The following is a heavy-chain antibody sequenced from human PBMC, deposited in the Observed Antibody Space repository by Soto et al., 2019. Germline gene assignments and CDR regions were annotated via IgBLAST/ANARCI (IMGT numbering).Heavy chain of an antibody. CDR2: IWYDGSNK. Sequence: PGGSLRLSCAASGFTFSRYGMHWVRQAPGKGLEWVAVIWYDGSNKYYTDSVRGRFTISRDNSRNTLDLQMNSLRAEDTAVYYCAKDTYYHDSSGYYVFDCWGQGTLVTVSS. J-gene: IGHJ4*02. D-gene: IGHD3-22*01. CDR1: GFTFSRYG. V-gene: IGHV3-30*02. CDR3: AKDTYYHDSSGYYVFDC.